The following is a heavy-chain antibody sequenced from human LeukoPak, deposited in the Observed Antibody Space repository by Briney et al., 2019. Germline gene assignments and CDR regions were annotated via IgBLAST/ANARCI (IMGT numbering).Heavy chain of an antibody. J-gene: IGHJ4*02. V-gene: IGHV3-9*01. CDR2: ISWNSGSI. Sequence: PGRSLRLSCAASGFTFDDYAMHWVRQAPGKGLEWVSGISWNSGSIGYADSVKGRFTISRDNAKNSLYLQMNSLRAEDTALYYCAKDSGSGSYDSRFDYWGQGTLVTVSS. CDR1: GFTFDDYA. CDR3: AKDSGSGSYDSRFDY. D-gene: IGHD1-26*01.